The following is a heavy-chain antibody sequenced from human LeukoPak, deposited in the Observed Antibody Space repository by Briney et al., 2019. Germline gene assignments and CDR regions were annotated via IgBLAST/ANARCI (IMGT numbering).Heavy chain of an antibody. CDR3: ARGHPVGYYGSGSSD. V-gene: IGHV1-2*02. CDR1: GYTFTGYY. CDR2: INPNSDGT. J-gene: IGHJ4*02. D-gene: IGHD3-10*01. Sequence: ASVKVSCKAFGYTFTGYYMHWVRQAPGQGLEWMGWINPNSDGTNYAQKFQGRVTMTRNTSISTAYMELSSLRSEDTAVYYCARGHPVGYYGSGSSDWGQGTLVTVSS.